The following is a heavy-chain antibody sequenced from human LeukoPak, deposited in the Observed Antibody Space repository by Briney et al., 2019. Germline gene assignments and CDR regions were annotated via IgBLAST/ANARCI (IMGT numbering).Heavy chain of an antibody. V-gene: IGHV4-61*02. D-gene: IGHD7-27*01. CDR3: ASATNWGPVLDAFDI. J-gene: IGHJ3*02. Sequence: SETLSLTCTVSGGSISSGSYYWSWIRQPAGKGLEWIGRIYTSGSTNYNPSLKSRVTISVDTSKNQFSLKLSSVTAADTAVYYCASATNWGPVLDAFDIWGQGTMVTVSS. CDR1: GGSISSGSYY. CDR2: IYTSGST.